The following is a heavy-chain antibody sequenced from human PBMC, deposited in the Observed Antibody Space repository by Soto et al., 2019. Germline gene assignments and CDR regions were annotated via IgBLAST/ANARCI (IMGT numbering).Heavy chain of an antibody. Sequence: GGSLRLSCAASGFTFSSYGMHWVRQAPGKGLEWVAVIWYDGSNKYYADSVKGRFTISRDNSKNTLYLQMNSLRAEDTAVYYCARSRPGAARPPYYYYYMDVWGKGTTVTVSS. J-gene: IGHJ6*03. D-gene: IGHD6-6*01. CDR2: IWYDGSNK. CDR3: ARSRPGAARPPYYYYYMDV. V-gene: IGHV3-33*01. CDR1: GFTFSSYG.